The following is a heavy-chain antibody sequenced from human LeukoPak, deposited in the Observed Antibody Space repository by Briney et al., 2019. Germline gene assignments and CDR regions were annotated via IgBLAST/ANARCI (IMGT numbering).Heavy chain of an antibody. Sequence: PGGSLRLSCAASGFTFSSYAMSWARQAPGKGLEWVAIIKQDGTEKYYVDSVKGRFTISRDNAKNSLYLQMNSLRAEDTAVYYCARGVGATHFDYWGQGTLVTVSS. CDR2: IKQDGTEK. J-gene: IGHJ4*02. CDR3: ARGVGATHFDY. D-gene: IGHD1-26*01. V-gene: IGHV3-7*04. CDR1: GFTFSSYA.